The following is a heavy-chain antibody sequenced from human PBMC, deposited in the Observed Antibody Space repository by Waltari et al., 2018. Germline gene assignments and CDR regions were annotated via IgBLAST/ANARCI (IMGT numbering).Heavy chain of an antibody. V-gene: IGHV4-61*01. J-gene: IGHJ6*02. D-gene: IGHD3-10*01. CDR2: IYYSGIT. CDR3: ARYLMVRAESYGMDV. CDR1: GGSVSSGSYY. Sequence: QVQLQESGPGLVKPSETLSLTCTVSGGSVSSGSYYWSWIRQPPGKGLEWIGYIYYSGITNYNPSLKVRVTISVDTSKNQFSLKLSSVTAADTAVYYCARYLMVRAESYGMDVWGQGTTVTVSS.